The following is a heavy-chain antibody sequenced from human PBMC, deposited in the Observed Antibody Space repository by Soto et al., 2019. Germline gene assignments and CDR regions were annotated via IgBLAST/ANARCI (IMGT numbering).Heavy chain of an antibody. J-gene: IGHJ4*02. D-gene: IGHD3-22*01. Sequence: PGGSLRLSCAASGFTFDDYAMHWVRQAPGKGLEWVSGISWNSGSIGYADSVKGRFTISRDNAKNSLYLQMNSLRAEDTALYYCAKDIGPRCGDSSGYGYWGQGTLVTVSS. CDR1: GFTFDDYA. V-gene: IGHV3-9*01. CDR2: ISWNSGSI. CDR3: AKDIGPRCGDSSGYGY.